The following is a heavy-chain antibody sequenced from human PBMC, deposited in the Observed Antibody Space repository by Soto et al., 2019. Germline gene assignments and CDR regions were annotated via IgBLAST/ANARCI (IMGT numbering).Heavy chain of an antibody. V-gene: IGHV3-74*01. D-gene: IGHD1-1*01. CDR3: ARGERATTGY. Sequence: GWSLRLSCASSVFTFISYWMHWVRQAPGKGLVWLSRINSDGSSTNYADSVKGRFTISRDNAKNTLYLQMNSLRGEDTAVYYCARGERATTGYWGQGTLVTVSS. CDR1: VFTFISYW. CDR2: INSDGSST. J-gene: IGHJ4*02.